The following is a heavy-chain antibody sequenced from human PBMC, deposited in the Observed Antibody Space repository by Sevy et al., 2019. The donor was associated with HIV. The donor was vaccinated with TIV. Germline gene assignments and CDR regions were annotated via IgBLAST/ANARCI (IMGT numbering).Heavy chain of an antibody. CDR3: ARHGGLVDRGFDY. V-gene: IGHV4-39*01. CDR2: ILFSGRT. Sequence: SESLSLTCIVSGGSIGRNSYDWGWIRQSPGNGLEWIGSILFSGRTNYATSLKSRVTISVDKSKNQLSLQMRSVTATDTALYYCARHGGLVDRGFDYWGQGTLVTVSS. CDR1: GGSIGRNSYD. J-gene: IGHJ4*02. D-gene: IGHD3-10*01.